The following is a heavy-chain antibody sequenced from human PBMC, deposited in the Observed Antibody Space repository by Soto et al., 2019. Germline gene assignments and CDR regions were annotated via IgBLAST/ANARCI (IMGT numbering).Heavy chain of an antibody. CDR2: IYYSGST. V-gene: IGHV4-31*03. CDR3: ARGYTYYYGSGSYHFDY. CDR1: GGSISSGGYY. J-gene: IGHJ4*02. D-gene: IGHD3-10*01. Sequence: PSETLSLTCTVSGGSISSGGYYWSWIRQHPGKGLEWIGYIYYSGSTYYNPSLKSRVTISVDTSKNQFSLKLSSVTAADTAVYYCARGYTYYYGSGSYHFDYWGQGTLVTVSS.